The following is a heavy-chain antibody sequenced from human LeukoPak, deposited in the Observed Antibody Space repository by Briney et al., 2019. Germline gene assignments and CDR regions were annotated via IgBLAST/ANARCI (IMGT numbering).Heavy chain of an antibody. Sequence: ASVKVSCKASGYTFTSYYMHWVRQAPGQGLEWMGIINPSGGSTSYAQKFQGRVTMTRDTSTSTVYMELSSLRSEDTAVYYCAREPTSLGVIKAPVYYFDYWGQRTLVTVSS. J-gene: IGHJ4*02. CDR2: INPSGGST. D-gene: IGHD3-10*01. CDR1: GYTFTSYY. CDR3: AREPTSLGVIKAPVYYFDY. V-gene: IGHV1-46*01.